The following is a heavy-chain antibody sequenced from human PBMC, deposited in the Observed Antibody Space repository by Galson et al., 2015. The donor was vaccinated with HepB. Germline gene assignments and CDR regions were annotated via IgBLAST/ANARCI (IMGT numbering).Heavy chain of an antibody. CDR1: GFAFSGYW. CDR2: IKEDESEK. D-gene: IGHD6-13*01. J-gene: IGHJ4*02. CDR3: ARFAGGGYSTSWYRSEFDY. Sequence: SLRLSCAAAGFAFSGYWMTWVRQAPGKGLEWVANIKEDESEKYYVDSVKGRFTISRDNAKNSLYLQLNSLRAEDTAVYFCARFAGGGYSTSWYRSEFDYWGQGTLVIVSS. V-gene: IGHV3-7*05.